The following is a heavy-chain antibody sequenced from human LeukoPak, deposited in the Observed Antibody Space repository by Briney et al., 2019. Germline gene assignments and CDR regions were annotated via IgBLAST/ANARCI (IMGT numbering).Heavy chain of an antibody. CDR3: AKLRAAAAGVY. CDR2: ISGSGGST. J-gene: IGHJ4*02. Sequence: QSGRSLRLSCAASGLTLSSYAMSWVRQAPGKGPEWVSAISGSGGSTYYADSVKGRFTISRDNSKNTLYLQMNSLRAEDTAVYYCAKLRAAAAGVYWGQGTPVTVSS. CDR1: GLTLSSYA. D-gene: IGHD6-13*01. V-gene: IGHV3-23*01.